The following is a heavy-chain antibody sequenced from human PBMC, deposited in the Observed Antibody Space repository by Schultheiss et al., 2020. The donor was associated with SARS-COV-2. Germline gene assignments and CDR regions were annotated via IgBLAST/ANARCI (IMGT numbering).Heavy chain of an antibody. D-gene: IGHD3-10*01. V-gene: IGHV4-61*02. CDR2: IYTSGST. CDR1: GGSVSSGSYY. CDR3: ARSHSGSGSYYLDY. Sequence: SQTLSLTCSVSGGSVSSGSYYWSWLRQSPERGLEWIGRIYTSGSTNYNPSLKSRVTMSVDTSKNQFSLNVSSVTAADTAVYFCARSHSGSGSYYLDYWGQGTLVTVSS. J-gene: IGHJ4*02.